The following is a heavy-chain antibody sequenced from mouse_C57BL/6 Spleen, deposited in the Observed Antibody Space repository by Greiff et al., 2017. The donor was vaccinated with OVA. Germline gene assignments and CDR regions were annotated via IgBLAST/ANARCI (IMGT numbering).Heavy chain of an antibody. CDR3: ASNYGSSPWFAY. CDR1: GYAFSSSW. D-gene: IGHD1-1*01. V-gene: IGHV1-82*01. J-gene: IGHJ3*01. Sequence: VQLQQSGPELVKPGASVKISCKASGYAFSSSWMNWVKQRPGKGLEWIGRIYPGDGDTNYNGKFKGKATLTADKSSSTAYMQLSSLTSEDSAVYFCASNYGSSPWFAYWGQGTLVTGSA. CDR2: IYPGDGDT.